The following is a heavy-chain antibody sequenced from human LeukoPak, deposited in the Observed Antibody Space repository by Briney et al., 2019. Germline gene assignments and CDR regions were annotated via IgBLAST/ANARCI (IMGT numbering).Heavy chain of an antibody. CDR3: ASVSVWELATHTGGSFDY. D-gene: IGHD1-26*01. V-gene: IGHV4-30-4*01. J-gene: IGHJ4*02. Sequence: PSETLSLTCTVSGGLISRIEYYWGWVRQSPVKGLEWLGHIYHTGTTLYSPHLNNRLTISVDSSKNQFSLTLNSVTAADTAVYYCASVSVWELATHTGGSFDYWGRGILVTVSS. CDR1: GGLISRIEYY. CDR2: IYHTGTT.